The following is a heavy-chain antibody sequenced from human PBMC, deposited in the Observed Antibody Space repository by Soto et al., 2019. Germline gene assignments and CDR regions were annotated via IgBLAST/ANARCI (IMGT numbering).Heavy chain of an antibody. J-gene: IGHJ5*02. D-gene: IGHD6-13*01. CDR3: VASLAASGLNWLDP. CDR2: IFANGHT. V-gene: IGHV4-4*07. Sequence: SETLSLTCIVSGGFISNYYWSWIRQPPGKGLEWIGLIFANGHTDYNPSLKSRVTMSVDASKNQFSLRLTSMTAADTAVYYCVASLAASGLNWLDPWGRGTLVTVSS. CDR1: GGFISNYY.